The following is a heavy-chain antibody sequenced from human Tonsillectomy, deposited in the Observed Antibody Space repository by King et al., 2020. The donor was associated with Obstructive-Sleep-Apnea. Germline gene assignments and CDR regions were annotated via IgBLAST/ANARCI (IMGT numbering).Heavy chain of an antibody. J-gene: IGHJ6*02. Sequence: VQLQESGPGLVKPSETLSLTCTVSGGSISSFYWSWIRQSPGKGLEWIGYIDYSWTTNYNPSLHSRVTISVDTSKNQFSLNLSSVTAADTALYYCAGTYYYDTSGDRKYYYGMDVWGQGTTVTVSS. CDR1: GGSISSFY. D-gene: IGHD3-22*01. CDR2: IDYSWTT. V-gene: IGHV4-59*08. CDR3: AGTYYYDTSGDRKYYYGMDV.